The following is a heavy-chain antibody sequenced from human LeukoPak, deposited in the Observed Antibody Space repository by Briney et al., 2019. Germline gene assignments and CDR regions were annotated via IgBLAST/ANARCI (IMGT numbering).Heavy chain of an antibody. Sequence: SETLSLTCAVYGGSFSGYYWNWIRQPPGKGLEWIGTIYYSGNTYYNPSLKSRVTISVDTSKNQFSLKLSSVTAADTAVYYCARESLTWLQSRTSWFDPWGQGTLVTVSS. V-gene: IGHV4-34*01. J-gene: IGHJ5*02. CDR1: GGSFSGYY. CDR2: IYYSGNT. D-gene: IGHD5-24*01. CDR3: ARESLTWLQSRTSWFDP.